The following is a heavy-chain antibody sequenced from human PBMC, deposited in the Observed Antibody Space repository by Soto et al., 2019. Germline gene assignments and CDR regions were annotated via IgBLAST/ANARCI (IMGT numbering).Heavy chain of an antibody. CDR1: GGSVTSCSYY. V-gene: IGHV4-61*01. D-gene: IGHD3-3*01. Sequence: SETLCLTCSVSGGSVTSCSYYWSWIRQPPGKGLEWIGYIYSSGGTNYNPSLKSRVTISVDTSKNQFSLKLSSVTAADTAVYYVSLAATHSSLVGVVSLEVWGQGTTVTVSS. CDR2: IYSSGGT. J-gene: IGHJ6*02. CDR3: SLAATHSSLVGVVSLEV.